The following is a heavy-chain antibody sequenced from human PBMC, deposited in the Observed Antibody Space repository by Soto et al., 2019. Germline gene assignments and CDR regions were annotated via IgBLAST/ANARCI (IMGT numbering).Heavy chain of an antibody. CDR2: ISAYNGNT. D-gene: IGHD1-7*01. V-gene: IGHV1-18*01. Sequence: ASVKVSCKASGYTFTSYGISWVRQAPGQGLEWMGWISAYNGNTNYAQKNQGRVTMTTDTSTSTTYMELRSMKSDDKAEYYCENTPWNYAEYFQHWGQGTLVTVSS. CDR1: GYTFTSYG. J-gene: IGHJ1*01. CDR3: ENTPWNYAEYFQH.